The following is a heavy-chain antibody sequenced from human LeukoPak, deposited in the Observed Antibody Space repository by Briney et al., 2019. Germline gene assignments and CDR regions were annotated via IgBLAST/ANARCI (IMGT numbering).Heavy chain of an antibody. CDR3: ARSYSSSWYKPKPYYFDC. D-gene: IGHD6-13*01. V-gene: IGHV1-69*13. J-gene: IGHJ4*02. Sequence: ASVKVSCKASGGTFSSYAISWVRQAPGQGLEWMGGIIPIFGTANYAQKFQGRVTITADESTSTAYMELSSLRSEDTAVYYCARSYSSSWYKPKPYYFDCWGQGTLVTVSS. CDR1: GGTFSSYA. CDR2: IIPIFGTA.